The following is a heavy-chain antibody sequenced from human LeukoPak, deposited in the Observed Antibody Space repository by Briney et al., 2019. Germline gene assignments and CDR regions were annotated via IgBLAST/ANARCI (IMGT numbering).Heavy chain of an antibody. CDR3: ARGYCSSTSCRTFDY. CDR2: ISYDGSNK. V-gene: IGHV3-30-3*01. J-gene: IGHJ4*02. D-gene: IGHD2-2*01. Sequence: GGSLRLSCAASGFTFSSYAMHWVRQAPGKGLEWVAVISYDGSNKYYADSVKGRFTISRDNSKNTLYLQMNSLRAEDTAVYYCARGYCSSTSCRTFDYWGQGTLVTVSS. CDR1: GFTFSSYA.